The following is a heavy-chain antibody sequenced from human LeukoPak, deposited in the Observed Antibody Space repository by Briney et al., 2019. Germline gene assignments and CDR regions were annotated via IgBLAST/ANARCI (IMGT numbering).Heavy chain of an antibody. CDR1: GFTFSSYS. CDR3: ARRGSRIAAAGANWFDP. V-gene: IGHV3-21*01. D-gene: IGHD6-13*01. J-gene: IGHJ5*02. CDR2: ISSSSSYI. Sequence: GGSLRLSCAASGFTFSSYSMNWVRQAPGKGLEWVSSISSSSSYIYYADSVKGRFTISRDNAKNSLYLQMNSLRAEDTAVYYCARRGSRIAAAGANWFDPWGQGTLVTVSS.